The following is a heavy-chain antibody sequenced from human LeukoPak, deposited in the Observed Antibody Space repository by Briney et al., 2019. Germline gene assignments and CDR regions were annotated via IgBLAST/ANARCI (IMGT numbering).Heavy chain of an antibody. CDR2: IYYSGST. J-gene: IGHJ6*02. V-gene: IGHV4-59*08. CDR3: ARRSNLHYYGMDV. D-gene: IGHD4-11*01. CDR1: GGSISSYY. Sequence: SETLSLTCTVSGGSISSYYWSWIRQPPGKGLEWIGYIYYSGSTNYNPSLKSRVTISVDTSKNQFSLKLISVTAVDTAVYYCARRSNLHYYGMDVWGQGTTVTVSS.